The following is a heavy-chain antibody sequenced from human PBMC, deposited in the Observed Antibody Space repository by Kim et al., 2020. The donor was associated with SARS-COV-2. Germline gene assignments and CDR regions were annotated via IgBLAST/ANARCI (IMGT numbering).Heavy chain of an antibody. Sequence: GGSLRLSCAASGFTFSSYGMHWVRQAPGKGLEWVAVISYDGSNKYYADSVKGRFTISRDNSKNTLYLQMNSLRAEDTAVYYCARAGTVTTLYYFDYWGQGTLVTVSS. CDR1: GFTFSSYG. V-gene: IGHV3-33*05. CDR2: ISYDGSNK. CDR3: ARAGTVTTLYYFDY. D-gene: IGHD4-17*01. J-gene: IGHJ4*02.